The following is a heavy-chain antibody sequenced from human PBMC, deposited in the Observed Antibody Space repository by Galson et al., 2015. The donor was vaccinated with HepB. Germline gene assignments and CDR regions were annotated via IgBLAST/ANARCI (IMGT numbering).Heavy chain of an antibody. CDR2: SRGKPKNYAT. CDR1: GFTFSGSD. J-gene: IGHJ4*02. Sequence: SLRLSCAASGFTFSGSDVHWVRQASGKGLEWVGHSRGKPKNYATAYAASVKGRFTISRDDSETTAYLQMSTLRTEDTAVYYCFGEGGYWGQGTLVTVSS. D-gene: IGHD3-3*01. V-gene: IGHV3-73*01. CDR3: FGEGGY.